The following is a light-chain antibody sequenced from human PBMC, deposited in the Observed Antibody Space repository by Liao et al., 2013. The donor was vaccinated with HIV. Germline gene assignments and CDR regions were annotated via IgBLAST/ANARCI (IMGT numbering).Light chain of an antibody. Sequence: SYELTQPPSVSVSPGQTASITCSGRTLGDKYVCWYQQKPGQSPVLVIYQDRKRPSGIPERFSGSNSGDTATLTISGTQAMDEADYYCQAWDSRTSYGFGTGTKVTVL. V-gene: IGLV3-1*01. CDR1: TLGDKY. CDR3: QAWDSRTSYG. CDR2: QDR. J-gene: IGLJ1*01.